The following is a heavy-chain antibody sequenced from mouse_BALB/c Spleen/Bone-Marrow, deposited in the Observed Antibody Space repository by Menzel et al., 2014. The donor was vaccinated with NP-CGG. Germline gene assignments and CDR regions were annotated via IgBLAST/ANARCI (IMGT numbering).Heavy chain of an antibody. D-gene: IGHD1-2*01. Sequence: EVQLQQSGPDLVKPSQSLSLTCTVTGYSITSGYGWHWIRQFSGNKMEWMGYIKYSGSTNYNLSLKSRISITRDTSKNQFFLHLNSMTTQDTATYYCARDAMTTSSFAYWGQGTLVTVSA. CDR3: ARDAMTTSSFAY. CDR1: GYSITSGYG. V-gene: IGHV3-1*02. CDR2: IKYSGST. J-gene: IGHJ3*01.